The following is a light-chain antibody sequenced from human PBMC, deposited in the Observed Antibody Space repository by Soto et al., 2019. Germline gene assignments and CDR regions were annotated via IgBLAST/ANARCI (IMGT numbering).Light chain of an antibody. CDR2: DDS. CDR1: NIGSKS. V-gene: IGLV3-21*02. CDR3: QVWDSSSDLVV. Sequence: SYELTQPPSVSVAPGQTARITCGGNNIGSKSVHWYQQKPGQAPVLVVYDDSDRPSGIPERFSGSNSGNTATLTISRVEAGDEADYYCQVWDSSSDLVVFGGGTKLTVI. J-gene: IGLJ2*01.